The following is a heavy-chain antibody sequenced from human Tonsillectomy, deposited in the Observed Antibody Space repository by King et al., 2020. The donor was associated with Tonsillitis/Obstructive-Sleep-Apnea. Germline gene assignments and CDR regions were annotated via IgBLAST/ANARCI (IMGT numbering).Heavy chain of an antibody. V-gene: IGHV4-59*08. CDR2: IYHSGST. Sequence: QLRESGPGLVRPSETLSLICTVSGGSISSYYWSWIRQPPGKGLEWIGCIYHSGSTNYNPSLKSRLTLSIDTSKNQFSLKLSSVTAADTAVYYCARRLATGTPENWFDPWGQGTLVTVSS. D-gene: IGHD1-1*01. J-gene: IGHJ5*02. CDR3: ARRLATGTPENWFDP. CDR1: GGSISSYY.